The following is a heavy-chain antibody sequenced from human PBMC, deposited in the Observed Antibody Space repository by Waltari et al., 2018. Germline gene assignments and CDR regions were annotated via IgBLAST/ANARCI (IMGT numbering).Heavy chain of an antibody. V-gene: IGHV3-21*01. J-gene: IGHJ4*02. CDR2: ISSTGTYT. CDR1: GFTFSSYN. D-gene: IGHD7-27*01. CDR3: ATGGWGFYLDH. Sequence: EVQLVESGGGLVKHGGSLRRCCAASGFTFSSYNMNWVRQAPGKGLEWVSSISSTGTYTHYADSVKGLFTISRDNAKNSLYLQMNSLRDEDTAVYYCATGGWGFYLDHWGLGTLVSFSS.